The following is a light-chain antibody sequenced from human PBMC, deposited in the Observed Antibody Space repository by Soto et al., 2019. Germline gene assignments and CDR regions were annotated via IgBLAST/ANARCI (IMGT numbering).Light chain of an antibody. J-gene: IGKJ4*01. CDR2: VAS. CDR1: QGISIY. V-gene: IGKV1-33*01. CDR3: QQYEKFPFT. Sequence: IQLTQSPSSLSASVGDRVTVTCRASQGISIYLAWFQQKPGKAPELLIYVASNLATGVPSRFSGSGSGTDFTFTISSLQPEDIATYFCQQYEKFPFTFGGGTKVDI.